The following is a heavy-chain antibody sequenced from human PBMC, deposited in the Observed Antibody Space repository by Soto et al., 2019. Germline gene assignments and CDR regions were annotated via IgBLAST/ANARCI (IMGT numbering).Heavy chain of an antibody. CDR1: GYTLTRFY. CDR3: ARGPDDSDVPRWDY. V-gene: IGHV1-46*01. Sequence: QVQLVQSGAEVRKPGASVRLSCKASGYTLTRFYLHWVRQAPGQGLEWMGIINTRGGTTAYAQKVRGRLTVTRDTSTSTVYMELSNLRSENTAIYYCARGPDDSDVPRWDYWGQGTRVTVSS. D-gene: IGHD4-17*01. J-gene: IGHJ4*02. CDR2: INTRGGTT.